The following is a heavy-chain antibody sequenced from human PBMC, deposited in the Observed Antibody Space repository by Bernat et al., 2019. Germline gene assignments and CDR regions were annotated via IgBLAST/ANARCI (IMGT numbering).Heavy chain of an antibody. Sequence: QVQLVQSGAEVKKPGASVKVSCKASGYTFTGYYMHWVRQAPGQGLEWMGWINPNSGGTKYAQQFQGWVTMTRDTSISTTYMELSRLRSDETAVYYCAREGGAISGSYKAFDIWGQGTMVTVSS. CDR2: INPNSGGT. CDR1: GYTFTGYY. V-gene: IGHV1-2*04. D-gene: IGHD1-26*01. CDR3: AREGGAISGSYKAFDI. J-gene: IGHJ3*02.